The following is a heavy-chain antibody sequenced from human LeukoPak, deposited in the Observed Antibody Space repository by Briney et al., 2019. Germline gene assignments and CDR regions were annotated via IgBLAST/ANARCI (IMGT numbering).Heavy chain of an antibody. J-gene: IGHJ4*02. D-gene: IGHD2/OR15-2a*01. CDR3: ARGLLGDDY. Sequence: GSLRLSCAASGFTFSSYWMNWVRQPPGKGLEWIGEINHSGSTNYNPSLKSRVTISVDTSKNQFSLKLSSVTAADTAVYYCARGLLGDDYWGQGTLVTVSS. CDR2: INHSGST. V-gene: IGHV4-34*01. CDR1: GFTFSSYW.